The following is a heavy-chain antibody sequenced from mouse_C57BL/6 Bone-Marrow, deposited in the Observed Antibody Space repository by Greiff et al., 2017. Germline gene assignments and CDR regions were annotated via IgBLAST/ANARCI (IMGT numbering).Heavy chain of an antibody. V-gene: IGHV1-52*01. J-gene: IGHJ1*03. D-gene: IGHD2-12*01. Sequence: VQLQQPGAELVRPGSSVKLSCKASGYTFTSYWMHWVKQRPIQGLEWIGNIDPSDSETHYNQKFKDKATLTVDKSSSTAYMQLSSLTSEDSAVYYCAICPFCCGRSYGYFDVWGTGTSVTVSS. CDR1: GYTFTSYW. CDR3: AICPFCCGRSYGYFDV. CDR2: IDPSDSET.